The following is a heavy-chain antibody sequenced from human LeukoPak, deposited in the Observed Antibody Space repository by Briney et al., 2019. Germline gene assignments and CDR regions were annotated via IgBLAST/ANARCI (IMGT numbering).Heavy chain of an antibody. J-gene: IGHJ4*02. CDR3: ARAVSGRFDY. CDR2: IYYSGST. D-gene: IGHD6-19*01. V-gene: IGHV4-59*08. Sequence: GXGLEWTADIYYSGSTNYNPSLNSRVTISVDTSKNQFSLRLSSVTAADTAIYYCARAVSGRFDYWGQGTLVTVSS.